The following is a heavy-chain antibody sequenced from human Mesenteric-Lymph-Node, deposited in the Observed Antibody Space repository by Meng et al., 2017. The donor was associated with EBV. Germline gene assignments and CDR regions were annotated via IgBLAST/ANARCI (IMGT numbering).Heavy chain of an antibody. J-gene: IGHJ5*02. CDR2: INHGGST. CDR3: ARDRHFDP. Sequence: VRLMKWGAGLLKPSGSLSCPFGVYGGSLSGYYWNWIRQPPGKGLEWIGDINHGGSTSYNPSLKSRVTISVDTSKNEFSLKMTSVTAADTAVYYCARDRHFDPWGQGTLVTVSS. V-gene: IGHV4-34*01. CDR1: GGSLSGYY.